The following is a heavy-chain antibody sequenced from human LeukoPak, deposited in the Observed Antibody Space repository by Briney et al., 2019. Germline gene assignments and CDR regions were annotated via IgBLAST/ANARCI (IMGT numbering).Heavy chain of an antibody. V-gene: IGHV1-8*03. CDR1: GYTFTSYD. CDR2: MNPNSGNT. J-gene: IGHJ5*02. Sequence: ASVKVSCKASGYTFTSYDINWVRQATGQGLEWMGWMNPNSGNTGYAQKFQGRVTITRNTSISTAYMELSSLRSEDTAVYYCARGRGTGTANWFDPWGQGTLVTVSS. D-gene: IGHD1-1*01. CDR3: ARGRGTGTANWFDP.